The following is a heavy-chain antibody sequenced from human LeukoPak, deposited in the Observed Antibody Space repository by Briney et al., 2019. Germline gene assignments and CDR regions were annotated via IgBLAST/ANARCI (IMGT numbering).Heavy chain of an antibody. CDR2: INPSGGST. D-gene: IGHD1-26*01. Sequence: WASVNVSCTASGYTFTSYYMHWVRQAPGQGLEWMGIINPSGGSTSYAQKFQGRVTMTRDTSTSTVYMELSSLRSEDTAVYYCACIVGAVDAFDIWGQGTMVTVSS. CDR3: ACIVGAVDAFDI. CDR1: GYTFTSYY. J-gene: IGHJ3*02. V-gene: IGHV1-46*01.